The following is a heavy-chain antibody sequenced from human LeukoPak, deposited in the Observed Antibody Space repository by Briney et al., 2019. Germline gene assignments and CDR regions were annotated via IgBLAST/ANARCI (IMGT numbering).Heavy chain of an antibody. J-gene: IGHJ5*02. Sequence: SETLSLTCTVSGGSISSYYWSWIRQPPGKGLEWIGYIYYSGSTNYKPSLKSRVTISVDTSKNQFSLKLSSVTAADTAVYYCTRDSGVGGEDKFDPWGQGTLVTVSS. CDR3: TRDSGVGGEDKFDP. V-gene: IGHV4-59*12. D-gene: IGHD3-10*01. CDR1: GGSISSYY. CDR2: IYYSGST.